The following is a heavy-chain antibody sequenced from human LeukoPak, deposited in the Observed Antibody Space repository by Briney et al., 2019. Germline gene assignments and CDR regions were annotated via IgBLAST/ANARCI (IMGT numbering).Heavy chain of an antibody. D-gene: IGHD5-12*01. V-gene: IGHV3-7*04. CDR2: IKQDGSEK. CDR1: GFTFSRCW. J-gene: IGHJ4*02. Sequence: GGSLRLSCAASGFTFSRCWMSWVRQAPGKGLEWVANIKQDGSEKYYVDSVKGRFTISRDNAKNSLYLQMNSLRAEDTAVFYCARDGTYTDYDPDFDIWGQGTLVTVSS. CDR3: ARDGTYTDYDPDFDI.